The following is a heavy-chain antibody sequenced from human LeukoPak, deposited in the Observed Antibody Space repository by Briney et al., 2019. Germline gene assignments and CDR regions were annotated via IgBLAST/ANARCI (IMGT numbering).Heavy chain of an antibody. CDR2: INPDSGGT. CDR3: ARVSIVGALDY. D-gene: IGHD1-26*01. J-gene: IGHJ4*02. CDR1: GYTFTGYY. Sequence: ASVTVSCKASGYTFTGYYMYWVRQAPGQGLEWMGWINPDSGGTNYAQKFQGRVTMTRDTSIGTAYMELSRLRSDDMAVYYCARVSIVGALDYWGQGTLVTVSS. V-gene: IGHV1-2*02.